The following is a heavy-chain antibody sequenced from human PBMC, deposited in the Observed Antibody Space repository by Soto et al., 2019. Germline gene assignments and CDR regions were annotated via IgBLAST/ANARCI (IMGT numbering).Heavy chain of an antibody. V-gene: IGHV3-74*01. D-gene: IGHD2-2*01. CDR2: MNSDGSSR. J-gene: IGHJ4*02. CDR3: AREESSSSAFDY. Sequence: EVKLVESGGGLVQPGGSLRLSCAAYGFTFSDYWMYWVRQAPGKGLVWVSRMNSDGSSRNYADSVKGRFTISRDNAKNTLYLAMNSLRVEDTAVYYCAREESSSSAFDYWGQGTLVTVSS. CDR1: GFTFSDYW.